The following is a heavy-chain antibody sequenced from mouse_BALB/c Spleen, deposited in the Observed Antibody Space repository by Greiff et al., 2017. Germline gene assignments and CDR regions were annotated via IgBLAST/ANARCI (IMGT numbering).Heavy chain of an antibody. Sequence: EVQLVESGGGLVKPGGSLKLSCAASGFAFSSYDMSWVRQTPEKRLEWVAYISSGGGSTYYPDTVKGRFTITRDNATNTLYLQMSSLTSEDTAMYYCASRGGSGYYYAMDYWGQGTAVTVAS. CDR2: ISSGGGST. J-gene: IGHJ4*01. CDR1: GFAFSSYD. D-gene: IGHD1-1*01. V-gene: IGHV5-12-1*01. CDR3: ASRGGSGYYYAMDY.